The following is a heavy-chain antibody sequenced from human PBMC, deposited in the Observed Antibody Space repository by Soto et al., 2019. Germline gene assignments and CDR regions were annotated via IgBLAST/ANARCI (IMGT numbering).Heavy chain of an antibody. J-gene: IGHJ4*02. Sequence: EVQLVESGGGLVQPGGSLRLSCAASGFTYSSYWMHWVRQVPGKRLVWVSRIKSDGTSTDYADSVKGRFTISRDNAKNRLYLQMNSLRVEDTAVYYCVRDRSTCKDYCGQGTLVTVSS. CDR1: GFTYSSYW. CDR3: VRDRSTCKDY. V-gene: IGHV3-74*01. D-gene: IGHD2-2*01. CDR2: IKSDGTST.